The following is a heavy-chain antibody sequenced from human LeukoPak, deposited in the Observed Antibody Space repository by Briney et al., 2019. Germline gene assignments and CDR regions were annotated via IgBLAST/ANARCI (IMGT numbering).Heavy chain of an antibody. J-gene: IGHJ4*02. CDR2: IYPCDSGT. CDR1: GYSFTSYW. D-gene: IGHD2-2*01. CDR3: ASRSSTASSHFDY. V-gene: IGHV5-51*01. Sequence: GESLKISCKGSGYSFTSYWIGWVRQMAGKGLAGMGIIYPCDSGTRYSPSFQGQVTISADKSISTAYLQWSSLKASDTAMYYCASRSSTASSHFDYWGQGTLVTVSS.